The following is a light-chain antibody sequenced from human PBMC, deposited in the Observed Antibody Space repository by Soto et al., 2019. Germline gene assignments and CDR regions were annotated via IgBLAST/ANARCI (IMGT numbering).Light chain of an antibody. CDR1: SSDIGSYNR. CDR3: NSFTTSSTYV. Sequence: QSALTQPASVSGSPGQSITISCTGTSSDIGSYNRVSWYQQPPGTAPKLIIYEVNNRPSGVPDRFSGSKSGNTASLTISGLQAEDEADCYCNSFTTSSTYVFGTGTKVTVL. J-gene: IGLJ1*01. V-gene: IGLV2-18*02. CDR2: EVN.